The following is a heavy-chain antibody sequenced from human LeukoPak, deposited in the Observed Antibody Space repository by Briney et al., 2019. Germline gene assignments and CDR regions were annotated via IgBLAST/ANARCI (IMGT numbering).Heavy chain of an antibody. CDR2: MWFDGAKK. J-gene: IGHJ4*02. V-gene: IGHV3-33*01. CDR1: GFAFKTYA. Sequence: GRSLRLSCVASGFAFKTYAMHWVRQAPGKGLEWVATMWFDGAKKYHADSVKGRFTISRDESKNTLHLEMNSLRVEDTAVYYCARDGAGFGSLNHYSSLSGYFDYWGQGTLVTVSS. D-gene: IGHD3-10*01. CDR3: ARDGAGFGSLNHYSSLSGYFDY.